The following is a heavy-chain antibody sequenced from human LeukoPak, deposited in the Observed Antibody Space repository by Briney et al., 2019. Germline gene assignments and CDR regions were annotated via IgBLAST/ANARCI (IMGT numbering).Heavy chain of an antibody. CDR1: GFTFSSYG. D-gene: IGHD2-15*01. CDR2: IWDDGSNK. J-gene: IGHJ4*02. V-gene: IGHV3-33*01. Sequence: PGGSLRLSCAASGFTFSSYGMHWVRQAPGKGLEWVAVIWDDGSNKYYADSVKAPFTISRDNSNNTLYLQLTSLRAEDTAVYYCASVVVVAATPAPRHYFYYWRQGTLVTVSS. CDR3: ASVVVVAATPAPRHYFYY.